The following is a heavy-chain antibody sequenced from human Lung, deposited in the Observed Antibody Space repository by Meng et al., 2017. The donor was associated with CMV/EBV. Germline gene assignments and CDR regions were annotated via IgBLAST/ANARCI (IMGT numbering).Heavy chain of an antibody. CDR2: IKYDGTNK. CDR3: AKDAYSGGWYVWAY. Sequence: GGSLRLSCAASGFTFSSYAMHWVRQAPGKGLEWVAFIKYDGTNKHYADSVKGRFTISRDNSNKTLYLQMNSLRPEDTAVYYCAKDAYSGGWYVWAYWGQG. D-gene: IGHD6-19*01. CDR1: GFTFSSYA. J-gene: IGHJ4*02. V-gene: IGHV3-30*02.